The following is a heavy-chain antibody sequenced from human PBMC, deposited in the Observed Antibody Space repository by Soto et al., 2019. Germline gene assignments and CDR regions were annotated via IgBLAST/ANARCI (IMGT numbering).Heavy chain of an antibody. D-gene: IGHD3-10*01. CDR3: ARVLHANYYGSGSYYNQKRMDYYGMDV. V-gene: IGHV1-69*13. J-gene: IGHJ6*02. Sequence: SVKVSCKASGGTFSSYAISWVRQAPGQGLEWMGGIIPIFGTANYAQKFQGRVTITADESTSTAYMELSSLRSEDTAVYYCARVLHANYYGSGSYYNQKRMDYYGMDVWGQGTTVTVSS. CDR2: IIPIFGTA. CDR1: GGTFSSYA.